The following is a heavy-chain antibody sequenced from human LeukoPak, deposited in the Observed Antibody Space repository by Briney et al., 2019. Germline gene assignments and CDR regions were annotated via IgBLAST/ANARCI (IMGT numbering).Heavy chain of an antibody. J-gene: IGHJ5*02. CDR2: IYPGDSDT. Sequence: GESLKISCKGSRYSFTSYWIGWVRQMPGKGLEWRGTIYPGDSDTRYSPSFQGQVSISVDKSISTAYLQWSSLKAPDTAMYYCARRGTTVTTGNWFDPWGQGTLVIVSS. V-gene: IGHV5-51*01. CDR1: RYSFTSYW. CDR3: ARRGTTVTTGNWFDP. D-gene: IGHD4-17*01.